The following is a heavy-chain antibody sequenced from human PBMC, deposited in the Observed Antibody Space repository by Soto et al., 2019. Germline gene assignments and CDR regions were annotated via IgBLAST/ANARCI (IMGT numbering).Heavy chain of an antibody. J-gene: IGHJ4*02. CDR2: INDRTTAI. CDR3: ARDRLWAIDY. V-gene: IGHV3-48*02. D-gene: IGHD6-25*01. CDR1: GFTFSSYG. Sequence: PGGSLRLSYAASGFTFSSYGMNWVRQAPGRGLEWVSHINDRTTAIYYADSVRGRFTISRDNAKNSLYLQINSLRDEDTAVYYCARDRLWAIDYWGQGTLVTVSS.